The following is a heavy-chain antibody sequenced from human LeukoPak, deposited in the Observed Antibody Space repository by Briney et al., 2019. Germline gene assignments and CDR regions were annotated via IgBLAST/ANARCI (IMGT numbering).Heavy chain of an antibody. V-gene: IGHV4-61*02. D-gene: IGHD3-10*01. CDR3: ARERSITMVRGVTSVNAFDI. Sequence: SETLSLTCTVSGGSISSGSYYWSWIRQPAGKGLEWIGRIYTSGSTNYNPSLKSRVTMSVDASKNQFSLKLSSVTAADTAVYYCARERSITMVRGVTSVNAFDIWGQGTMVTVSS. CDR1: GGSISSGSYY. CDR2: IYTSGST. J-gene: IGHJ3*02.